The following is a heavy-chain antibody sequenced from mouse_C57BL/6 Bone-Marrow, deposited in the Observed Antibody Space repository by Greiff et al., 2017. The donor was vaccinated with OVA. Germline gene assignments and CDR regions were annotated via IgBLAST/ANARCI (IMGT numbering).Heavy chain of an antibody. V-gene: IGHV1-42*01. CDR2: INPSTGGT. D-gene: IGHD1-1*01. Sequence: VQLQQSGPELVKPGASVKISCKASGYSFTGYYMNWVKQSPEKSLEWIGEINPSTGGTTYNQKFKAKATLTADKSSSTAYMQLKSLTSEASAVYYGARGRVITTVPYFDYWGQGTTLTVSS. CDR1: GYSFTGYY. J-gene: IGHJ2*01. CDR3: ARGRVITTVPYFDY.